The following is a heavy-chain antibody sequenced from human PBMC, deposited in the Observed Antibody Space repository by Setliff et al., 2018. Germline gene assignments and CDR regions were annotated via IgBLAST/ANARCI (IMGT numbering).Heavy chain of an antibody. Sequence: PSETLSLTCTVSGASISTHYWSWIRQPPGKGLEFIGYVFYNGAAKYDPSLKSRVTMSVDTSKTQFSLKVISVTAADTAVYYCARGRNVAARLLDSWGQGTLVTVSS. CDR3: ARGRNVAARLLDS. J-gene: IGHJ4*02. V-gene: IGHV4-59*11. CDR2: VFYNGAA. D-gene: IGHD6-6*01. CDR1: GASISTHY.